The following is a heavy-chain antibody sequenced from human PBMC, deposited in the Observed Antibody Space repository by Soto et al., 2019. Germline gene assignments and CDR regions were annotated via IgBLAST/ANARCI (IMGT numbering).Heavy chain of an antibody. Sequence: QMQLQESVSGLVKPSQTLSLTCAVSGGSISSGGYSWRWIRQPPGKGLEWSVYIYHSGSTYYNPSLKSRVTISVYRSQHQFALKLSSVTAADTAVYYCARLDAARGLDYWGQGTLVTVSS. V-gene: IGHV4-30-2*01. J-gene: IGHJ4*02. CDR1: GGSISSGGYS. CDR3: ARLDAARGLDY. D-gene: IGHD5-18*01. CDR2: IYHSGST.